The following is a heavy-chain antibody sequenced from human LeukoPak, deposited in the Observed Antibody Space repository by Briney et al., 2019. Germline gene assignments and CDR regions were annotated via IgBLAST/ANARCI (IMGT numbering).Heavy chain of an antibody. CDR2: INPNSGGT. CDR3: ARWSRRDYVNAFDI. V-gene: IGHV1-2*02. CDR1: GYTFTGYY. D-gene: IGHD4-17*01. Sequence: ASVKVSCKASGYTFTGYYMHWVRQAPGQGLEGMGWINPNSGGTNYAQKFQGRVTMTRDMSISTAYVELSRLRSDDTAVYYCARWSRRDYVNAFDIWGQGTMVTVSS. J-gene: IGHJ3*02.